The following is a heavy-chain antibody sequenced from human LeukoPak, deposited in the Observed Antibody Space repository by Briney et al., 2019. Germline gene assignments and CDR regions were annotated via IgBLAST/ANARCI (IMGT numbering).Heavy chain of an antibody. CDR1: GGSISSSY. D-gene: IGHD6-19*01. CDR2: IYYSGST. CDR3: ATWGIAVAGTFDY. V-gene: IGHV4-59*08. Sequence: SETLSLTCTVSGGSISSSYWSWIRQPPGKGLEWIGYIYYSGSTNYNPSFKSRVAISVDTSKNQFPLKLSSVTAADTAVYYCATWGIAVAGTFDYWGQGTLVTVST. J-gene: IGHJ4*02.